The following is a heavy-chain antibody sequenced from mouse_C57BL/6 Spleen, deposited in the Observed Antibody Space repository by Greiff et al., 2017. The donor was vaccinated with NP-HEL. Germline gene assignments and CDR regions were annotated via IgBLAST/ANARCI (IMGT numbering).Heavy chain of an antibody. Sequence: VQLKQSGGDLVKPGGSLKLSCAASGFTFSSYGMSWVRQTPDKRLEWVATISSGGSYTYYPDSVKGRFTISRDNAKNTLYLQMSSLKSEDTAMYYCARHVDYDHYYAMDYWGQGTSVTVSS. CDR3: ARHVDYDHYYAMDY. D-gene: IGHD2-4*01. J-gene: IGHJ4*01. CDR1: GFTFSSYG. CDR2: ISSGGSYT. V-gene: IGHV5-6*01.